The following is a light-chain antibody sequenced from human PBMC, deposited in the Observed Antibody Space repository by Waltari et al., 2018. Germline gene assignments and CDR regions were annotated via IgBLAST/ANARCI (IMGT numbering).Light chain of an antibody. CDR2: GAS. CDR1: QSISNN. Sequence: DIQLTQSPSSLSASVGDRVPLSCRASQSISNNLSWYHQKPGKAPRLLIHGASTLESGVPFRFRGSGSGTDFTLAIISLQPEDVGIYYCKESYYTYPHTFGPGTRVEIK. CDR3: KESYYTYPHT. J-gene: IGKJ3*01. V-gene: IGKV1-39*01.